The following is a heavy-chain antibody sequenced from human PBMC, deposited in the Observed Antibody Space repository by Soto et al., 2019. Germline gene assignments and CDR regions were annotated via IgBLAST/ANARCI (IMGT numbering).Heavy chain of an antibody. D-gene: IGHD3-3*01. Sequence: VASVKVSCKASGYTFTSYAMHWVRQAPGQRLEWMGWINAGNGNTKYSQKFQGRVTITRDTSASTAHMELSSLRSEDTAVYYCARVPSKYDFWSGYPRGYYMDVWGKGTTVTVS. CDR3: ARVPSKYDFWSGYPRGYYMDV. CDR2: INAGNGNT. J-gene: IGHJ6*03. CDR1: GYTFTSYA. V-gene: IGHV1-3*01.